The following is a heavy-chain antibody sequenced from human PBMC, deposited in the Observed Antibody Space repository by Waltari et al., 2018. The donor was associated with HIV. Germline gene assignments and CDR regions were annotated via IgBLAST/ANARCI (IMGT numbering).Heavy chain of an antibody. CDR2: IIPIFGTA. CDR3: ASSGEGRIAAAGRIFYYCDY. J-gene: IGHJ4*02. Sequence: QVQLVQSGAEVKKPGSSVKVSCKASGGTFSSYAISWVRQAPGQGLEWMGGIIPIFGTANYAQKFQGRVTITADKSTSTAYMELSSLRSEDTAVYYCASSGEGRIAAAGRIFYYCDYWGQGTLVTVSS. D-gene: IGHD6-13*01. V-gene: IGHV1-69*06. CDR1: GGTFSSYA.